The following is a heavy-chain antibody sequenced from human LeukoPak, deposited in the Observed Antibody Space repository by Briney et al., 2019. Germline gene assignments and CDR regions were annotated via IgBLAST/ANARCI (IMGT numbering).Heavy chain of an antibody. Sequence: ASVKVSCKASGYTFTGYYMHWVRQAPGQGLEWMGWMNPYSGGTNYAQKFQGRVTMTRDTSISTAYMELSRLRSDDTAVYYCARGSFMVRGVIILFDYWGQGTLVTVSS. V-gene: IGHV1-2*02. CDR2: MNPYSGGT. J-gene: IGHJ4*02. D-gene: IGHD3-10*01. CDR3: ARGSFMVRGVIILFDY. CDR1: GYTFTGYY.